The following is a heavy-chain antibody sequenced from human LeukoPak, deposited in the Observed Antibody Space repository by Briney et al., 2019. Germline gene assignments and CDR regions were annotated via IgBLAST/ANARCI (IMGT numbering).Heavy chain of an antibody. Sequence: KPGGSLRLSCAASGFTFSSYSMNWVRQAPGKGLEWVSSISSSSSYIYYADSVKGRFTISRDKSKNTLYLQMNSLRAEDTAVYYCAKDRTKYKLLPNYFDYWGQGTLVTVSS. D-gene: IGHD3-10*01. V-gene: IGHV3-21*04. CDR2: ISSSSSYI. CDR1: GFTFSSYS. CDR3: AKDRTKYKLLPNYFDY. J-gene: IGHJ4*02.